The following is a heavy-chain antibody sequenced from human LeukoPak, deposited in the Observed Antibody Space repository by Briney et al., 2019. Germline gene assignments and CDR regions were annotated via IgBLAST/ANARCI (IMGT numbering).Heavy chain of an antibody. Sequence: GASVKVSCKVSGYTLTELSMHWVRQAPGKGLEWMGGFDPEDGETIYAQKFQGRVTMTGDTSTDTAYMELSSLRSEDTAVYYCATGRFSIGYWGQGTLVTVSS. D-gene: IGHD3-10*01. V-gene: IGHV1-24*01. CDR3: ATGRFSIGY. J-gene: IGHJ4*02. CDR2: FDPEDGET. CDR1: GYTLTELS.